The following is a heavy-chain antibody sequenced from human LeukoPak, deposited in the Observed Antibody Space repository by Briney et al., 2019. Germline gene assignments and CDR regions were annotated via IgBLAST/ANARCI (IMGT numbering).Heavy chain of an antibody. Sequence: GGSLRLSCAASGFTFDDYGMSWVRQAPGKGLECVSGINWNGGSTGYADSVKGRFTISRDNAKNSLYLQMNSLRAEDTAVYYCAKDHPYYYDSNGYYYGYQPGRLWGPGTLVTVSS. J-gene: IGHJ4*02. CDR1: GFTFDDYG. V-gene: IGHV3-20*04. D-gene: IGHD3-22*01. CDR3: AKDHPYYYDSNGYYYGYQPGRL. CDR2: INWNGGST.